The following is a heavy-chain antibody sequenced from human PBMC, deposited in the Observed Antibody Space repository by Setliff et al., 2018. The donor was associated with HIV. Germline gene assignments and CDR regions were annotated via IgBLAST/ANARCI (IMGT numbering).Heavy chain of an antibody. V-gene: IGHV1-24*01. J-gene: IGHJ4*02. CDR3: ARGPAWVGGSYHFDH. Sequence: GASVKVSCKVSGYSLTELSMHWVRQAPGKGLEWMGGFDPDDGETVYAQQFQGRVTMTEDTSTDTAYMELTSLRSEDTAVYYCARGPAWVGGSYHFDHWGLGTLVTVSS. CDR2: FDPDDGET. D-gene: IGHD1-26*01. CDR1: GYSLTELS.